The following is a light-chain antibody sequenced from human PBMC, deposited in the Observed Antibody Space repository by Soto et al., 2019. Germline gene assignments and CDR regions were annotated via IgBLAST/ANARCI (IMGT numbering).Light chain of an antibody. CDR1: QGISNY. Sequence: DIQMTQSPSSLSASVGDRVTITCRASQGISNYLAWYQQKPGKVPKLLIYSASTLQSGVPSRFSSTGSGAAFTLTIYNLQPEDVATYYCQKYNSAPLTFGGGTKVEIK. CDR2: SAS. J-gene: IGKJ4*01. CDR3: QKYNSAPLT. V-gene: IGKV1-27*01.